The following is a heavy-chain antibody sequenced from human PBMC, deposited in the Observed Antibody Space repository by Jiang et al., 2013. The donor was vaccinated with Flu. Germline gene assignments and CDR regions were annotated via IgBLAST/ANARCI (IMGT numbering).Heavy chain of an antibody. J-gene: IGHJ4*02. CDR1: GYTFTGYY. Sequence: SGAEVKKPGASVKVSCKASGYTFTGYYMHWVRQAPGQGLEWMGWINPNSGGTNYAQKFQGRVTMTRDTSISTAYMELSRLRSDDTAVYYCATEVDTAMFRFDYWGRGNPGHRLL. V-gene: IGHV1-2*02. CDR3: ATEVDTAMFRFDY. D-gene: IGHD5-18*01. CDR2: INPNSGGT.